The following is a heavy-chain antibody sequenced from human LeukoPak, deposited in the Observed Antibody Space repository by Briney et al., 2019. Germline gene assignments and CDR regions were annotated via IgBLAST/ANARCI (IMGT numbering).Heavy chain of an antibody. Sequence: GGSLRLSCAASGFTFSSYAMSWVRQAPGKGLEYVSSISNNGGSTYYANSVKGRFTISRDNSKNTLYLQMGSLRVEDMAVYYCARVYSGGYYDYWGQGTLVTVSS. V-gene: IGHV3-64*01. D-gene: IGHD1-26*01. CDR2: ISNNGGST. CDR3: ARVYSGGYYDY. CDR1: GFTFSSYA. J-gene: IGHJ4*02.